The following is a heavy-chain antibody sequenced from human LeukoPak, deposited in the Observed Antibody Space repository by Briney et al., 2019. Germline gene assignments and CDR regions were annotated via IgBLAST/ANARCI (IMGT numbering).Heavy chain of an antibody. Sequence: GGSLRLSCAASGFTFSSYGMNWVRQAPGKGLEWVSYISSASGSIYYADSVKGRFTISRDNAKNSLFLQMNSLRAEDTAVYYCVRLPAYCSSTSCYYDYWGQGTLVTVSS. V-gene: IGHV3-48*04. J-gene: IGHJ4*02. CDR3: VRLPAYCSSTSCYYDY. CDR1: GFTFSSYG. CDR2: ISSASGSI. D-gene: IGHD2-2*01.